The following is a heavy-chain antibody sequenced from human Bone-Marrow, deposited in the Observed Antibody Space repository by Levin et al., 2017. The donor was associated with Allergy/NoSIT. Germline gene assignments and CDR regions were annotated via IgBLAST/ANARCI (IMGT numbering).Heavy chain of an antibody. Sequence: GGSLRLSCAGSGFTFDDYNMHWVRQAPGKGLEWISLISWNGDEVSYADSVRGRFTISRDNSKNSLILQLSSLRGEDTAVYYCTKETSAFGVLKDGLDVWGPGTKVTVSS. J-gene: IGHJ6*02. CDR1: GFTFDDYN. D-gene: IGHD3-3*01. V-gene: IGHV3-43*01. CDR2: ISWNGDEV. CDR3: TKETSAFGVLKDGLDV.